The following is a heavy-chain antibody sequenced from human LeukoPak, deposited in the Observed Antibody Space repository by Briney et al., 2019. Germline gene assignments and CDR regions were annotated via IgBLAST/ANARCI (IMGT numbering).Heavy chain of an antibody. CDR1: GFTFGTYW. CDR2: VKQDESEK. D-gene: IGHD3-3*01. CDR3: ARDRSYDFWSGQTSHFDY. J-gene: IGHJ4*02. Sequence: GSLRLSCAASGFTFGTYWMAWVRQAPGKGLEWLAYVKQDESEKYYVDSVRDRFTISRDNAKNSLYLQMNSLRAEDTAVYYCARDRSYDFWSGQTSHFDYWGQGTLVTVSS. V-gene: IGHV3-7*01.